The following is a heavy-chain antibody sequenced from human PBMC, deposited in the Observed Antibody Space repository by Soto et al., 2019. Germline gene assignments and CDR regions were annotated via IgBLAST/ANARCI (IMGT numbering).Heavy chain of an antibody. CDR2: VSAYNGTT. CDR1: GYTFTNYG. J-gene: IGHJ4*02. CDR3: ARDSDQWLRYPYLDY. D-gene: IGHD5-12*01. V-gene: IGHV1-18*01. Sequence: QIQLVQSGAEVRKPGASVKVSCKASGYTFTNYGFTWVRQAPGQGIEWMGWVSAYNGTTKYAQNFQGRLTMTTDTSTITAYMELRSLRSDDTAVYYCARDSDQWLRYPYLDYWGQGTLVTVSS.